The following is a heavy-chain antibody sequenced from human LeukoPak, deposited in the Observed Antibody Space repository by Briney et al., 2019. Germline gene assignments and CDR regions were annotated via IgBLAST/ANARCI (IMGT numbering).Heavy chain of an antibody. D-gene: IGHD5-18*01. CDR1: GFTLSGYW. V-gene: IGHV3-74*01. CDR2: INSDRSST. CDR3: ARGGTYSSGLPGS. Sequence: GGSLRLSCAASGFTLSGYWMHWVRQAPGKGLVWVSRINSDRSSTNYADSVKGRFTISRDNAKNTLYLQMNTLRAEDTAVYYCARGGTYSSGLPGSWGQGTLVTVSS. J-gene: IGHJ5*02.